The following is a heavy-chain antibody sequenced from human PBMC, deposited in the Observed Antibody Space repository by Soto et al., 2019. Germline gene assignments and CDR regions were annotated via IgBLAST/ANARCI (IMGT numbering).Heavy chain of an antibody. V-gene: IGHV1-2*02. CDR3: ARDPAPTDCSGGSCYSRGFDY. CDR2: INPNSGDT. D-gene: IGHD2-15*01. CDR1: GYTFTGYY. J-gene: IGHJ4*01. Sequence: ASVKVSCKASGYTFTGYYMHWVRQAPGQGLEWMGWINPNSGDTNYAQKFQGRVTMTRDTSISTAYMELSRLRSDDTAGYYCARDPAPTDCSGGSCYSRGFDYWGHGTLVTVS.